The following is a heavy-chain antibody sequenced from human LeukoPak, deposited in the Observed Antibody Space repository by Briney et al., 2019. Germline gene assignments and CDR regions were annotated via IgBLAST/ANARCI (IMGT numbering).Heavy chain of an antibody. V-gene: IGHV1-46*01. J-gene: IGHJ4*02. CDR2: INPSGGST. CDR3: ARGGSSGWYYFDY. D-gene: IGHD6-19*01. CDR1: GYTFTSYG. Sequence: ASVKVSCKASGYTFTSYGISWVRQAPGQGLEWMGIINPSGGSTSYAQKFQGRVTMTRDMSTSTVYMELSSLRSEDTAVYYCARGGSSGWYYFDYWGQGTLVTVSS.